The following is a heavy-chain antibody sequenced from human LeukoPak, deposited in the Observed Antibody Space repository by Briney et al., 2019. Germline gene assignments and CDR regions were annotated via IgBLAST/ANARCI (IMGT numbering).Heavy chain of an antibody. CDR1: GLTVTSNY. CDR3: ARAAAGGPFDS. Sequence: GGSLRLTCAASGLTVTSNYMSWVRQAPGKGLEWVSVIYSGGGTSTYYADSVKGRFTVSRGNSKDTLYLQLNSLRAEDTAVYYCARAAAGGPFDSWGQGTLVTVSS. J-gene: IGHJ4*02. D-gene: IGHD6-13*01. CDR2: IYSGGGTST. V-gene: IGHV3-66*01.